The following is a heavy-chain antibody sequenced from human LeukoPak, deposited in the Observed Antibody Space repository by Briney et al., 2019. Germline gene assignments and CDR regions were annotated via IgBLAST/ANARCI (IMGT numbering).Heavy chain of an antibody. CDR3: ASHIVVVTAIRYYAMDV. V-gene: IGHV3-21*01. D-gene: IGHD2-2*01. Sequence: PGGSLRLSCAASGFIFCSYDMNWVRQAPGKGLEWVSSITTSSSDIYYADSVKGGFTVSRDNAKNSLYLQMNSLRAEDTAVYYCASHIVVVTAIRYYAMDVWGQGTTVTVSS. J-gene: IGHJ6*02. CDR2: ITTSSSDI. CDR1: GFIFCSYD.